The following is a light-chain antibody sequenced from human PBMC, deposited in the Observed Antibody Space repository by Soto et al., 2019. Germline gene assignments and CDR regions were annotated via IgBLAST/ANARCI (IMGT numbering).Light chain of an antibody. J-gene: IGKJ1*01. V-gene: IGKV1-39*01. CDR2: AAS. CDR3: QQSYSSPTWT. Sequence: DIQMTQSPSSLSASVGDRVTITCRASQSISRHLNWYQQKLGKAPKLLIYAASSLQSGVPSRFSGSGSGTDLTLTISALQPEDFGTYYCQQSYSSPTWTFGQGTKVDIK. CDR1: QSISRH.